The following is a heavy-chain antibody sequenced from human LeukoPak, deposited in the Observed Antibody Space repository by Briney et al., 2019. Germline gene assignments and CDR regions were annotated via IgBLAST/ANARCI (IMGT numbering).Heavy chain of an antibody. Sequence: PGGSLRLSCAASGFTFDDYAMHWVRQAPGKGLEWVSGISWNSGSIGYADSVKGRFTISRDNAKKSLYLQMNSLRAEDTALYYCAKDNGYGSGSSIDYWGQGTLVAVSS. CDR3: AKDNGYGSGSSIDY. CDR2: ISWNSGSI. J-gene: IGHJ4*02. CDR1: GFTFDDYA. D-gene: IGHD3-10*01. V-gene: IGHV3-9*01.